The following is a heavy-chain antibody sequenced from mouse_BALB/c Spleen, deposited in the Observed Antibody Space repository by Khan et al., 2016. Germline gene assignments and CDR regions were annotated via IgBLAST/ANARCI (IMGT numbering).Heavy chain of an antibody. CDR2: LNSNTVEP. J-gene: IGHJ4*01. CDR3: ARTLASRSYAMDY. CDR1: GHTFTNYG. Sequence: QIQLVQSGPELKKPGETVKISCKASGHTFTNYGMNSAKQAPGKGLKWMGWLNSNTVEPTYAEEFKGLFAFSLETSASTAYLQNNNLKNEDTATXSFARTLASRSYAMDYWGQVTSLTVSS. V-gene: IGHV9-3*02.